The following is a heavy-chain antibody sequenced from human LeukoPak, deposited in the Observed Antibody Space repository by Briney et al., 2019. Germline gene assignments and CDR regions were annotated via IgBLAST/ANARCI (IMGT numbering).Heavy chain of an antibody. CDR2: ISYDGSSK. V-gene: IGHV3-30-3*01. Sequence: PGGSLRLSCAASEFIFSIYAMHWARQVPGKGLEWGAVISYDGSSKYYADSVKGRFTISRDNSKNTLYLQMNTLRVEDTAVYYCARGGPQPYCGGVCHFDSWGQGTLVTVSS. D-gene: IGHD2-21*02. J-gene: IGHJ4*02. CDR3: ARGGPQPYCGGVCHFDS. CDR1: EFIFSIYA.